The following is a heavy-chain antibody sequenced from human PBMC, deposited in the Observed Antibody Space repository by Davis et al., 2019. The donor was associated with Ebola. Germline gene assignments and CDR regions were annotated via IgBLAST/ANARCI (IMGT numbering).Heavy chain of an antibody. CDR2: INSDGSST. CDR1: GFTFSSYW. V-gene: IGHV3-74*01. Sequence: HTGGSLRLSCAASGFTFSSYWMHWVRQVPGKGLVWVSRINSDGSSTSYADSMKGRFTISRDNAKNTLYLQMNSLRAEDTAVYYCARDHCSSTSCRPYYYYGMDVWGKGTTVTVSS. CDR3: ARDHCSSTSCRPYYYYGMDV. J-gene: IGHJ6*04. D-gene: IGHD2-2*01.